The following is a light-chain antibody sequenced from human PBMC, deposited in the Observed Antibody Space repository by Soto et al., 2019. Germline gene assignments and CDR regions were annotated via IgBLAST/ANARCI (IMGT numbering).Light chain of an antibody. CDR3: QHYHNLPFT. J-gene: IGKJ3*01. CDR1: QDISNY. CDR2: DAA. V-gene: IGKV1-33*01. Sequence: DIQMTQSPSSLSASVGDGVTITCQASQDISNYLSWYQQKPGKAPKLLIYDAANLQTGVPSRFSGGGSGTHFALTISSLQPEDIATYYCQHYHNLPFTFGPGTKVDVK.